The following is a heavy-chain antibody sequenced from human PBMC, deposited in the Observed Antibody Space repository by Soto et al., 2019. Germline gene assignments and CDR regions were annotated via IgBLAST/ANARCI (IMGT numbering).Heavy chain of an antibody. D-gene: IGHD6-6*01. J-gene: IGHJ4*02. CDR3: ARDLEYGSSSAVFGD. V-gene: IGHV1-3*01. Sequence: ASVKVSCKASGYTFTSYAMHWARQAPGQRLEWMGWINAGNGNTKYSQKFQGRVTITRATSASTAYMELSSLRSEDTAVYYCARDLEYGSSSAVFGDWGQGTRVTVS. CDR1: GYTFTSYA. CDR2: INAGNGNT.